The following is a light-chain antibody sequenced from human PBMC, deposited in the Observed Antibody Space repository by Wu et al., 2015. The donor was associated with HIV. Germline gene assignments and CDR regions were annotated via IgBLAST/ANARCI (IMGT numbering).Light chain of an antibody. CDR2: DVS. V-gene: IGKV3-15*01. J-gene: IGKJ1*01. Sequence: EIVMTQSPATPSVSPGESATLSCRASQSVSTNLAWYQQKLGQAPRLLIFDVSTRATGIPARFSGSGSGTEFTLTISSMQSEDFAVYYCQQYSSWPPRRTFGQGTKVEIK. CDR1: QSVSTN. CDR3: QQYSSWPPRRT.